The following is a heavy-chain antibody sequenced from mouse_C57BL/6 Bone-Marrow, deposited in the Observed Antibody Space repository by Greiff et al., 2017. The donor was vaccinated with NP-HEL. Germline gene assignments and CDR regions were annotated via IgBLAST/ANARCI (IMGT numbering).Heavy chain of an antibody. Sequence: VQLKQSGPGLVKPSQSPSLTCSFTGYSITSGYYWNWIRQFPGNKLEWMGYISYDGSNIYYPSFKNRISITRDTSKNQFFLKLNSVTTEDTATYYCARSYGNYDAMDYWGQGTSVTVSS. V-gene: IGHV3-6*01. CDR3: ARSYGNYDAMDY. D-gene: IGHD2-1*01. CDR2: ISYDGSN. CDR1: GYSITSGYY. J-gene: IGHJ4*01.